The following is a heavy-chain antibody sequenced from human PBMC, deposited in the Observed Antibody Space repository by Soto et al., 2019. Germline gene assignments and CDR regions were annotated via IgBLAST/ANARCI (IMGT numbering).Heavy chain of an antibody. CDR2: ISYDGSNK. J-gene: IGHJ5*02. Sequence: HPGGSLRLSCAASGFTFSSYGMRWVRQAPGKGLEWVAVISYDGSNKYYADSVKGRFTISRDNSKNTLYLQMNSLRAEDTAVYYCLSYSSTQRNWFDPWGQGTLVTVSS. V-gene: IGHV3-30*03. D-gene: IGHD6-13*01. CDR3: LSYSSTQRNWFDP. CDR1: GFTFSSYG.